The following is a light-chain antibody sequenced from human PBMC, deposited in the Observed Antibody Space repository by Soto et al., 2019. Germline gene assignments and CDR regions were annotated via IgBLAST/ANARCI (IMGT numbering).Light chain of an antibody. V-gene: IGKV1-12*01. J-gene: IGKJ1*01. CDR1: EDIRNW. CDR2: KAS. CDR3: QQANSFPWT. Sequence: DIQMTQSPSSVSASVGDRVTITCRASEDIRNWLAWYQQNPGKAPKLLIYKASNLQSGVPSRFSGRGSGTVFTLTITNLQPEDFATYYCQQANSFPWTFGQGTKVESK.